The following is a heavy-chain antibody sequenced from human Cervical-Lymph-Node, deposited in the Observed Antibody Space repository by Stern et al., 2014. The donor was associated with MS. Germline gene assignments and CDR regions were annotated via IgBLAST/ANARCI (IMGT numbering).Heavy chain of an antibody. CDR2: IDCDDDK. CDR3: ARSRVGGGHYFDY. CDR1: GFSLSTSGTC. Sequence: TLKESGPALVKPTQTLTLTCTFSGFSLSTSGTCVSWIRQPQAKALAWLAPIDCDDDKYYTTSLQTRLTISTDTYQNSIVPYMTNMDPVDTATYYCARSRVGGGHYFDYWGQGTLVTVSS. J-gene: IGHJ4*02. V-gene: IGHV2-70*01. D-gene: IGHD3-16*01.